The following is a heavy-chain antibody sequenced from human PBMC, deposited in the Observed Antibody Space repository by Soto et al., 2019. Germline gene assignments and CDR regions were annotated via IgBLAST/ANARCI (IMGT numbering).Heavy chain of an antibody. D-gene: IGHD5-18*01. CDR3: ARDCPAYSYGYGYYYGMDV. Sequence: SETLSLTCTVSVGSISSGGYYWSWILQHPVKGLEWIGYIYYSGSTYYNPSLKSRVTISVDTSKNQFSLKLSSVTAADTAVYYCARDCPAYSYGYGYYYGMDVWGQGTTVTVS. CDR1: VGSISSGGYY. CDR2: IYYSGST. J-gene: IGHJ6*02. V-gene: IGHV4-31*03.